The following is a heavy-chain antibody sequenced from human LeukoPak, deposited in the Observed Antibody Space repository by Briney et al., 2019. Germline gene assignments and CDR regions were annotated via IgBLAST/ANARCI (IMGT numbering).Heavy chain of an antibody. Sequence: PGGSLRLSCAASGFTFSSYAMHWVRQAPGKGLEWVAVISYDGSNKYYADSVKGRFTISRDNSKNTLYLQMNSLRAEDTAVYYCASLYCSSTSCYGDFDYWGQGTQVTVSS. CDR3: ASLYCSSTSCYGDFDY. CDR1: GFTFSSYA. D-gene: IGHD2-2*01. CDR2: ISYDGSNK. J-gene: IGHJ4*02. V-gene: IGHV3-30-3*01.